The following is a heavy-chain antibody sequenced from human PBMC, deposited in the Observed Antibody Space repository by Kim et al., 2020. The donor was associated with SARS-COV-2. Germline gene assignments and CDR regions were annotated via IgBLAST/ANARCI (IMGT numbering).Heavy chain of an antibody. CDR2: INPNSGGT. J-gene: IGHJ6*02. V-gene: IGHV1-2*02. CDR3: ARVKDSSSWYPYYYYGMDV. Sequence: ASVKVSCKASGYTFTGYYMHWVRQAPGQGLEWMGWINPNSGGTNYAQKFQGRVTMTRDTSISTAYMELSRLRSDDTAVYYCARVKDSSSWYPYYYYGMDVWGQGTTVTVSS. CDR1: GYTFTGYY. D-gene: IGHD6-13*01.